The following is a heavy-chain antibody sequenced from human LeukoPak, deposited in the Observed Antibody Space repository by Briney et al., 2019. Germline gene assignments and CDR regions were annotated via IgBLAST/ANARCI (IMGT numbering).Heavy chain of an antibody. CDR2: INPNSGGT. J-gene: IGHJ4*02. V-gene: IGHV1-2*02. CDR3: ARDLSGGHYYDSSGSDY. D-gene: IGHD3-22*01. Sequence: ASVKVSCKASGYTFTGYYMHWVRQAPGQGLEWMGWINPNSGGTNYAQKFQGRVTMTRDTSISTAYMELSRLRSDDTAVYYCARDLSGGHYYDSSGSDYWGQGTLVTVSS. CDR1: GYTFTGYY.